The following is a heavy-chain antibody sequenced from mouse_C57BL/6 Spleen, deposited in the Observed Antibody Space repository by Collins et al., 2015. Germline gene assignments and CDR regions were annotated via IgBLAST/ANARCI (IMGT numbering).Heavy chain of an antibody. CDR2: INPSNGGA. CDR3: ARSTYPHWYFDV. V-gene: IGHV1-53*01. J-gene: IGHJ1*03. D-gene: IGHD5-1*01. CDR1: GYTFTSYW. Sequence: QVQLQQPGTELVKPGASVNLSCKASGYTFTSYWMHWVKQRPGQGLEWIGNINPSNGGADYNEKFKSKATLTADKSSSTAYMHLSSLTSEDSAVYYCARSTYPHWYFDVWGTGTTVTVSS.